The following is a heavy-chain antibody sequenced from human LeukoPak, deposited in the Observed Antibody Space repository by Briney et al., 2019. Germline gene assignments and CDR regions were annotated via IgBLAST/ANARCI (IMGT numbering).Heavy chain of an antibody. D-gene: IGHD1-26*01. Sequence: ASVKVSCKASGYTFTSYGISWVRQAPGQGLEWMGWISAYNGNTNYAQKLQGRVTMTTDTSTSTAYMELRSLRSDDTAVYYCARLFGELLAYYYYGMDVWGQETTVTVSS. CDR2: ISAYNGNT. J-gene: IGHJ6*02. CDR1: GYTFTSYG. CDR3: ARLFGELLAYYYYGMDV. V-gene: IGHV1-18*01.